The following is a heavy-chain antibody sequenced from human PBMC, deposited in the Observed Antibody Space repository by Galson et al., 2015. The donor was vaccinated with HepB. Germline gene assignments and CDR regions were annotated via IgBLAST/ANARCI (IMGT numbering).Heavy chain of an antibody. CDR1: GGSISSGGYY. V-gene: IGHV4-31*03. J-gene: IGHJ4*02. Sequence: LSLTCTVSGGSISSGGYYWSWIRQHPGRGLEWIGYIYYSGSTYYNPSLKSRVTISVDTSKNQFSLKLSSVTAADTAVYYCARGFIAVAGKLDYWGQGTLVTVSS. D-gene: IGHD6-19*01. CDR2: IYYSGST. CDR3: ARGFIAVAGKLDY.